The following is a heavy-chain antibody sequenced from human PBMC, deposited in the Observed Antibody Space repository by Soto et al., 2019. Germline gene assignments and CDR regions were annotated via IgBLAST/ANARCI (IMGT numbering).Heavy chain of an antibody. V-gene: IGHV4-4*07. CDR2: IYTSGST. Sequence: PSETLSLTCTVSGGSISSYYWSWIRQPAVKVLEWIGRIYTSGSTNYNPSLKSRVTMSVDTSKNQFSLKLSSVTAADTAVYYCAREITYYYDSSGYYDYWGQGTLVTVSS. D-gene: IGHD3-22*01. CDR1: GGSISSYY. J-gene: IGHJ4*02. CDR3: AREITYYYDSSGYYDY.